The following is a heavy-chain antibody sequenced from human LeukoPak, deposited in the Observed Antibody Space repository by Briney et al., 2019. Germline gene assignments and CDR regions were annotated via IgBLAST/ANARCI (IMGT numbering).Heavy chain of an antibody. CDR2: IFYSGST. D-gene: IGHD3-22*01. CDR3: AKSNGYGLIDI. Sequence: SETLSLTCTVSGYSISSDYYWGWVRQPPGKALEWIGNIFYSGSTYYSPSLKSRVTISLDTSRNQFSLKLNSVTAADTAVYYCAKSNGYGLIDIWGQGTMVTVSS. V-gene: IGHV4-38-2*02. CDR1: GYSISSDYY. J-gene: IGHJ3*02.